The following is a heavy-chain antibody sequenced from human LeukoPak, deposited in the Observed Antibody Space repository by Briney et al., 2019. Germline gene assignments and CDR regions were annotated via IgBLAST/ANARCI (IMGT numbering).Heavy chain of an antibody. Sequence: GGSLRLSCAASGFTFSSYAMSWVRQAPGKGLEWVSAISGSGGSTYYADSVKGRFTISRDNSKNTLYLQMNSLRAEDTAVYYCAKAGGSDWYPDYFDYWGQGTLVTVSS. CDR2: ISGSGGST. CDR3: AKAGGSDWYPDYFDY. D-gene: IGHD6-19*01. V-gene: IGHV3-23*01. J-gene: IGHJ4*02. CDR1: GFTFSSYA.